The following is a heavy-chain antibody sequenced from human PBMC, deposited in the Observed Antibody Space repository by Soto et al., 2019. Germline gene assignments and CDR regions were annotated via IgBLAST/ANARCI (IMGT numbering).Heavy chain of an antibody. CDR1: GGSISSSSYY. CDR2: IYYSGST. V-gene: IGHV4-39*01. J-gene: IGHJ4*02. Sequence: SETLSLTCTVSGGSISSSSYYWGWIRQPPGKGLEWIGSIYYSGSTYYNPSLKSRVTISVDTSKNQFSLKLSSVTAADTAVYYCAGGYPSYFDYWGQGTLVTVSS. D-gene: IGHD5-18*01. CDR3: AGGYPSYFDY.